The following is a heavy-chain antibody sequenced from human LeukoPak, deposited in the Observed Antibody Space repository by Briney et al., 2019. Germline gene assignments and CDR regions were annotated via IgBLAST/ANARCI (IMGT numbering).Heavy chain of an antibody. D-gene: IGHD1-26*01. CDR1: GGSISSGSYY. J-gene: IGHJ4*02. CDR3: AREVGSFDY. V-gene: IGHV4-61*02. CDR2: IYTSGST. Sequence: KSSQTLSLTCTVSGGSISSGSYYWSWIRQPAGKGLEWIGRIYTSGSTHYNPSLKSRVTISVDTSKNQFSLKLSSVTATDTAVYYCAREVGSFDYWGQGTLVTVSS.